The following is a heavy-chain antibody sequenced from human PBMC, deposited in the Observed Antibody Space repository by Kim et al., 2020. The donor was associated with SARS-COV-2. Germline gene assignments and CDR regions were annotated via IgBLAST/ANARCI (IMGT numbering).Heavy chain of an antibody. V-gene: IGHV3-53*01. CDR2: T. Sequence: TYYADSVKGRFPISRGDSKNTVYLQMNILRAEDTAVYFCAGDAGVANGMNMWGKGTTVTVSS. D-gene: IGHD7-27*01. CDR3: AGDAGVANGMNM. J-gene: IGHJ6*04.